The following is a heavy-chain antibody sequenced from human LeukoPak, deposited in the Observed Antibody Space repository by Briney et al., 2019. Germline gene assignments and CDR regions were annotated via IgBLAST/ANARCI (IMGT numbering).Heavy chain of an antibody. V-gene: IGHV3-11*01. D-gene: IGHD5-18*01. CDR2: ISSSGSTI. Sequence: PGGSLRLSCVASGLTFSNAWMSWVRQAPGKGLEWVSYISSSGSTIYYADSVKGRFTISRDNAKNSLYLQMNSLRAEDTALYYCAKDIGYSYGLDYWGQGTLVTVSS. J-gene: IGHJ4*02. CDR1: GLTFSNAW. CDR3: AKDIGYSYGLDY.